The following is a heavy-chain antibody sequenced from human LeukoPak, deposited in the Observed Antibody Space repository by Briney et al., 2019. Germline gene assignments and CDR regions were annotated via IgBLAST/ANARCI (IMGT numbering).Heavy chain of an antibody. Sequence: PSETLSLTCAVSGYSISSGYYWGWIRQPPGKGLEWTGSIYHSGSTYYNPSLKSRVTISVDTSKNQFSLKLSSVTAADTAVYYCTRREYSSSGNDYWGQGTLVTVSS. J-gene: IGHJ4*02. CDR3: TRREYSSSGNDY. D-gene: IGHD6-6*01. V-gene: IGHV4-38-2*01. CDR1: GYSISSGYY. CDR2: IYHSGST.